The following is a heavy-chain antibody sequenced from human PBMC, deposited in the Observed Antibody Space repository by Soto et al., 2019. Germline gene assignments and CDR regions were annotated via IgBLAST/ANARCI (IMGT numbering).Heavy chain of an antibody. CDR3: ARDGGNYDFWSGYLTYYYYYGMDV. Sequence: GGSLRLSCAASGFTFSSYAMHWVRQAPGKGLEWVAVISYDGSNKYYADSVKGRFTISRDNSKNTLYLQMNSLRAEDTAVYYCARDGGNYDFWSGYLTYYYYYGMDVWGQGTTVTVSS. J-gene: IGHJ6*02. CDR1: GFTFSSYA. CDR2: ISYDGSNK. V-gene: IGHV3-30-3*01. D-gene: IGHD3-3*01.